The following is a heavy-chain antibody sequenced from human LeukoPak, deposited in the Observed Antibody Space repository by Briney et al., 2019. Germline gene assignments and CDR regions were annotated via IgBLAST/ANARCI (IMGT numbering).Heavy chain of an antibody. CDR3: ARARASGRSGFDY. V-gene: IGHV4-30-2*01. J-gene: IGHJ4*02. Sequence: SETLSLTCAVSGGSISSGGYSWSWIRQPPGKGLEWIGYIYHSGSSYYNPSLKSRVTISVDRSKNQFSLKLSSVTAADTAVYYCARARASGRSGFDYWGQGTLVTVSS. CDR1: GGSISSGGYS. D-gene: IGHD2-15*01. CDR2: IYHSGSS.